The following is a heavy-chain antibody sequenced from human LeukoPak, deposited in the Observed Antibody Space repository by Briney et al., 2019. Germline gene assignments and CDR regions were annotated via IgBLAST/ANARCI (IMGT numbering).Heavy chain of an antibody. CDR1: GYIFTSYD. CDR2: MNPNSGNT. J-gene: IGHJ6*03. Sequence: ASVKVSCKASGYIFTSYDINWVRQATGQGLEWMGWMNPNSGNTGYAQKFQGRVTMTRNTSISTAYMELSSLRSGDTAVYYCARVPISSSWYDYYYMDVWGKGTTVTISS. CDR3: ARVPISSSWYDYYYMDV. V-gene: IGHV1-8*01. D-gene: IGHD6-13*01.